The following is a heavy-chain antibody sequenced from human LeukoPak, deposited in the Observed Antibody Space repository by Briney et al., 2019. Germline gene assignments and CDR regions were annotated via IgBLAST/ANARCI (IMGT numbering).Heavy chain of an antibody. J-gene: IGHJ5*02. CDR2: MNPNSGNT. Sequence: ASVKVSCKVSGYTFTSYDINWVRQATGQGLEWMGWMNPNSGNTGYAQKFQGRVTITRDTSASTAYMELSSLRSEDTAVYYCARDYGGNSGWFDPWGQGTLVTVSS. CDR3: ARDYGGNSGWFDP. D-gene: IGHD4-23*01. CDR1: GYTFTSYD. V-gene: IGHV1-8*03.